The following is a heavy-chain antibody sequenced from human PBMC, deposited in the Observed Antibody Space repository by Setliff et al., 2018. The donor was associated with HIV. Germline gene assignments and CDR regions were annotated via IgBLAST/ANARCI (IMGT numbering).Heavy chain of an antibody. V-gene: IGHV3-74*01. Sequence: PGGSLRLSCAASGSSFSSYWMHWVRQAPGKGLVWVSRINTDGSSTSYADSVKGRFTISRDNAKNTLYLQMNSLRAEDTAVYYCANMQWASNAWYSFDYWGQGALVTVSS. CDR1: GSSFSSYW. J-gene: IGHJ4*02. D-gene: IGHD6-19*01. CDR2: INTDGSST. CDR3: ANMQWASNAWYSFDY.